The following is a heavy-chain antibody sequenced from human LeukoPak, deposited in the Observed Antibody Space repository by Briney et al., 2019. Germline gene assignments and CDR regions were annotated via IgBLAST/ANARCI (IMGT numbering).Heavy chain of an antibody. CDR2: ISSDRSST. CDR3: AKDQGLDRNHRIVAGKIDF. V-gene: IGHV3-30*18. J-gene: IGHJ4*02. D-gene: IGHD2-21*01. CDR1: GFIFSTYA. Sequence: GGSLRLSCAASGFIFSTYAMHWVRQAPGKGLEWVATISSDRSSTYYADSVKGRFPISRDSSKNTVHLQMNSLRPEDTAVYYCAKDQGLDRNHRIVAGKIDFWGQGSLVADSS.